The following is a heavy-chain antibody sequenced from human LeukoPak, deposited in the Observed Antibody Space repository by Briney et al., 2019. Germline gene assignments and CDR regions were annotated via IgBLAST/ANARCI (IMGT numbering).Heavy chain of an antibody. CDR1: GFTFSSYS. Sequence: GGSLTLSCAAFGFTFSSYSMNWVGQAPGKVREWVSSISSSSSYTYYAGSGKGRFTISRDNAKNSMYLQMNSLRAEDTAVYYCARGGSGNRHAPLDYWGQGTLVTVSS. D-gene: IGHD2-15*01. V-gene: IGHV3-21*01. CDR3: ARGGSGNRHAPLDY. CDR2: ISSSSSYT. J-gene: IGHJ4*02.